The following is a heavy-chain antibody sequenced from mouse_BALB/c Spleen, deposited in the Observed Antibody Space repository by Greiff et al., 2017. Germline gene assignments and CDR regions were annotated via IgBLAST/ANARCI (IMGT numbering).Heavy chain of an antibody. D-gene: IGHD2-3*01. CDR3: ARAYDGYYDAMDY. CDR2: INSNGGST. Sequence: EVHLVESGGGLVQPGGSLKLSCAASGFTFSSYGMSWVRQTPDKRLELVATINSNGGSTYYPDSVKGRFTISRDNAKNTLYLQMSSLKSEDTAMYYCARAYDGYYDAMDYWGQGTSVTVSS. J-gene: IGHJ4*01. V-gene: IGHV5-6-3*01. CDR1: GFTFSSYG.